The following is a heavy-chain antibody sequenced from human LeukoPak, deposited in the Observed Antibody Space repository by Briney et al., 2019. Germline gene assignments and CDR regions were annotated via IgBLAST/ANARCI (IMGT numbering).Heavy chain of an antibody. D-gene: IGHD4-17*01. Sequence: GASVKVSCKASGGTFSSYAISWVRPAPGQGLEWMGGLIPIFGKANYAQKFQGRVTITADESTSTAYMEPSSLRSEDTAVYYCARRRVNSGDYVDYWGQGTLVTVSS. CDR3: ARRRVNSGDYVDY. J-gene: IGHJ4*02. V-gene: IGHV1-69*13. CDR1: GGTFSSYA. CDR2: LIPIFGKA.